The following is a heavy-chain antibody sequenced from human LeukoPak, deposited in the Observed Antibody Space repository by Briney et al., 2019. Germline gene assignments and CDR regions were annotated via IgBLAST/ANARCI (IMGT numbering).Heavy chain of an antibody. CDR3: AREGLEYYGMDV. CDR1: GYRFSSYG. D-gene: IGHD3-16*01. J-gene: IGHJ6*02. V-gene: IGHV1-18*01. Sequence: ASVKVPCKASGYRFSSYGITWVRQAPGQGLEWMGWISGNKGNTNYAQKFQGRVTMTIDTSTTTAYMEVRSLRSDDTAVYYCAREGLEYYGMDVWGQGTTVTVSS. CDR2: ISGNKGNT.